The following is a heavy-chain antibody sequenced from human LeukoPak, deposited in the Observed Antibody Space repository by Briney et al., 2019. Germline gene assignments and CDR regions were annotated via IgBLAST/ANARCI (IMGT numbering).Heavy chain of an antibody. CDR2: ISSSSSTI. J-gene: IGHJ4*02. Sequence: GGSLRVSCAAPGFTSSTYSMNWVRQAPGKELEWVSYISSSSSTIYYADSVKGRFTISRDNAKNSLYLQMNSLRDEDTAVYYCASKRSSGYYLDYWGQGTLVTVSS. CDR1: GFTSSTYS. V-gene: IGHV3-48*02. D-gene: IGHD3-22*01. CDR3: ASKRSSGYYLDY.